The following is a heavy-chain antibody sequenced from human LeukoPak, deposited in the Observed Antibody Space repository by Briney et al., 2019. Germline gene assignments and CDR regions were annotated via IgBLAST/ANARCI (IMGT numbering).Heavy chain of an antibody. CDR3: AKVPWYGDRPTQYFQH. V-gene: IGHV3-30*02. D-gene: IGHD4-17*01. Sequence: GGSLRLSCAASGFTFSSYGMHWVRQAPGRGLEWVAFIRYDGSNKYYADSVKGRFTISRDNSKNTLYLQVNSLRAEDTAVYYCAKVPWYGDRPTQYFQHWGQGTLVTVSS. J-gene: IGHJ1*01. CDR1: GFTFSSYG. CDR2: IRYDGSNK.